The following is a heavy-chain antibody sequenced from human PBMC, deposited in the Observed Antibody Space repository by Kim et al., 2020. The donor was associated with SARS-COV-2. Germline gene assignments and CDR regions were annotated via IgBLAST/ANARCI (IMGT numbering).Heavy chain of an antibody. CDR2: ITPSTGYT. Sequence: ASVKVSCKASGYTFTSNHVHWVRQAPGQGLEWMGIITPSTGYTAYAQRFQDRVTMTRDTSTSTFYMELSSLRSEDMAVYYCVRDCSDHWAFDYCGQGTLVSLPS. V-gene: IGHV1-46*01. CDR3: VRDCSDHWAFDY. D-gene: IGHD6-19*01. CDR1: GYTFTSNH. J-gene: IGHJ4*02.